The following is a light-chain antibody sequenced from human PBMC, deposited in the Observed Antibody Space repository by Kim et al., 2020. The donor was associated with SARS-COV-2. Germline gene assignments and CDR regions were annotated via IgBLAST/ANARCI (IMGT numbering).Light chain of an antibody. CDR1: TSDIGSSTL. J-gene: IGLJ2*01. CDR3: VLYTSNIVL. Sequence: QSALTQPASLSGSPGQSIALSCTGTTSDIGSSTLVSWYQDHPGKAPKLIIYEVNKRPPGVSDRFSGSKSGNTASLTISGLQADDEADYYCVLYTSNIVLLVGGTQLTVL. CDR2: EVN. V-gene: IGLV2-14*02.